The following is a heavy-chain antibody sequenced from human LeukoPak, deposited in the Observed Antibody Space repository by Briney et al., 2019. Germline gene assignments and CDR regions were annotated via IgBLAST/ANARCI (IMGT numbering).Heavy chain of an antibody. V-gene: IGHV3-23*01. CDR1: GFTFSSYW. D-gene: IGHD3-3*01. Sequence: GGSLGLSCAASGFTFSSYWMSWVRQAPGKGLEWVSAISGSGGSTYYADSVKGRFTISRDNSKNTLYLQMNSLRAEDTAVYYCAKDLNFWSGYYDGFDYWGQGTLVTVSS. J-gene: IGHJ4*02. CDR2: ISGSGGST. CDR3: AKDLNFWSGYYDGFDY.